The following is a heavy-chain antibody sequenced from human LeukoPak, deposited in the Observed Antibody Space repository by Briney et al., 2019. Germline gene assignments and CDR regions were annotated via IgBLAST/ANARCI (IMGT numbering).Heavy chain of an antibody. J-gene: IGHJ4*02. D-gene: IGHD3-3*01. CDR1: GGFISSYY. CDR3: ARGWGYYDFWSGYYGFDY. Sequence: PSETLSLTCTVSGGFISSYYWSWIRQPPGKGLEWIGYIYYSGSTNYNPSLKSRVTISVDTSKNQFSLKPSSVTAADTAVYYCARGWGYYDFWSGYYGFDYWGQGTLVTVSS. V-gene: IGHV4-59*01. CDR2: IYYSGST.